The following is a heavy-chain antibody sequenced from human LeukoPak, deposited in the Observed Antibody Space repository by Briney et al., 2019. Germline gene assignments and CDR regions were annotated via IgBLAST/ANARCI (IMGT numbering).Heavy chain of an antibody. Sequence: GGSLRLSCAAAGFTFSSHEMNWGRQAPGKGVGWGSYISNSGSTIYYADSGKGRFTISRDNAKNSLYLQMNSLRAEDTAVYYCATYLRFPFDFWGQGTLVTVSS. CDR3: ATYLRFPFDF. CDR1: GFTFSSHE. CDR2: ISNSGSTI. D-gene: IGHD5-12*01. V-gene: IGHV3-48*03. J-gene: IGHJ4*02.